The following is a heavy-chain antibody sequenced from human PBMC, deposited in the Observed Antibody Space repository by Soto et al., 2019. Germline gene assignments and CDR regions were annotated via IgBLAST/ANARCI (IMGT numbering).Heavy chain of an antibody. D-gene: IGHD3-3*01. CDR2: ISGSGAGT. V-gene: IGHV3-23*01. J-gene: IGHJ6*02. CDR3: AKVLTVFGAVISFDYYYGMYV. CDR1: GFTFSTSA. Sequence: GGSLRLSCTASGFTFSTSAMSWVRQAPGRGLEWVSGISGSGAGTYYADSVKGRFTISRDNSKNTLYLQMSGPRAEDAAVYCCAKVLTVFGAVISFDYYYGMYVWGQGTPVTVSS.